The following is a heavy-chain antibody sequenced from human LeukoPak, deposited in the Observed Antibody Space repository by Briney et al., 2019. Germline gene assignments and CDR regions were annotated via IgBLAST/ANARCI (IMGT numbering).Heavy chain of an antibody. CDR2: ISSSSSYI. D-gene: IGHD6-13*01. Sequence: PGGSLRLSRAASGFTFSSYSMNWVRQAPGKGLEWVSSISSSSSYIYYADSVKGRFTISRDNAKNSLYLQMNSLRAEDTAVYYCARDRDKYSSSWHSYYYYYYGMDVWGQGTTVTVSS. CDR1: GFTFSSYS. CDR3: ARDRDKYSSSWHSYYYYYYGMDV. J-gene: IGHJ6*02. V-gene: IGHV3-21*01.